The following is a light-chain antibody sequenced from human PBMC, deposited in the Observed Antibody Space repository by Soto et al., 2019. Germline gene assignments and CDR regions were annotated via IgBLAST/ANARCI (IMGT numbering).Light chain of an antibody. CDR2: GAS. CDR1: QSVSRH. J-gene: IGKJ4*01. CDR3: QQYGSSVLT. Sequence: EIVLTQSPATLSLSPGERATLSCRASQSVSRHLAWYQQKPGQAPRLLISGASNRATGTPDRFRGSGSGTDFTLTISALEPEDFAVYYCQQYGSSVLTFGGGTKVDIK. V-gene: IGKV3-20*01.